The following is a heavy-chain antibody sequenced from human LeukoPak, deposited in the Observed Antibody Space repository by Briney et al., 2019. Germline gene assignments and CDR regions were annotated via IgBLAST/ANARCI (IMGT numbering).Heavy chain of an antibody. V-gene: IGHV3-23*01. CDR2: ISDSGGRT. Sequence: PGGSLRLSCAVSGITLTNYGMSWVRQAPGKGLEWVAGISDSGGRTNYADSVKGRFTISRDNPKNTLYLQMNSLRVEDTAVYFCAKRGVVIRVFLVGFHKEAYYFDSWGQGALVTFSS. D-gene: IGHD3-10*01. CDR3: AKRGVVIRVFLVGFHKEAYYFDS. J-gene: IGHJ4*02. CDR1: GITLTNYG.